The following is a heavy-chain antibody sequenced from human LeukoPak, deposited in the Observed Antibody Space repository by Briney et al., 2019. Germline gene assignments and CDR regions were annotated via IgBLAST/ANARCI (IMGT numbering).Heavy chain of an antibody. V-gene: IGHV3-7*01. CDR2: IKQDGSEK. Sequence: GGSLRLSCAASGFTFSSYWMSWVRQAAGKGLEWEANIKQDGSEKYYVDSVKGRFTISRDNAKNSLYLQMNSLRAEDTAVYYCARAGEVIVFDSKFDYWGQGTLVTVSS. CDR1: GFTFSSYW. CDR3: ARAGEVIVFDSKFDY. D-gene: IGHD2-21*01. J-gene: IGHJ4*02.